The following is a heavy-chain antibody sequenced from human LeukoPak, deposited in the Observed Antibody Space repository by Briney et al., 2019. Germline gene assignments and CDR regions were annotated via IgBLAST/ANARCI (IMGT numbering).Heavy chain of an antibody. Sequence: ASVKVSCKPSGYTFTGYYMHWVRHAPGQGLEWMGWISPNTGATMYAQKFQGRVTLTRDTSIDTGYMELSSLRSDDTAVYYCARDRVGSGWPRPYYFEFWGQGSLVSVSS. V-gene: IGHV1-2*02. CDR2: ISPNTGAT. CDR3: ARDRVGSGWPRPYYFEF. CDR1: GYTFTGYY. D-gene: IGHD6-19*01. J-gene: IGHJ4*02.